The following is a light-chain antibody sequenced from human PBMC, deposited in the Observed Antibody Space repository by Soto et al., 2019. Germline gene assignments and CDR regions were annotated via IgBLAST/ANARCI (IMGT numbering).Light chain of an antibody. CDR3: CSYAGSYVV. J-gene: IGLJ2*01. CDR1: SSDVGGYNY. Sequence: QSALTQPRSVSGSPGQSVTNSCTGTSSDVGGYNYVSWYQQHPGKAPKLMIYDVTKRPSGVPDRFSGSKSGNTASLTISGLQAEDEADYHCCSYAGSYVVFGGGTKLTVL. CDR2: DVT. V-gene: IGLV2-11*01.